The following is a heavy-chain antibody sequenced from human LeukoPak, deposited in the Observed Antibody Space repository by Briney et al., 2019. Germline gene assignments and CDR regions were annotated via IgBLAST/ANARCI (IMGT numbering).Heavy chain of an antibody. V-gene: IGHV3-21*01. CDR3: ARPSMTTVDY. CDR2: ISSSSSYI. J-gene: IGHJ4*02. Sequence: GGSLRLSCAVSGFTFRSYSMNLVRQAPGKGLEWVSSISSSSSYIYYADSVKGRFTISRDNAKNALYLQMNSLRAEDTAVYYCARPSMTTVDYWGQGTLVTVS. CDR1: GFTFRSYS. D-gene: IGHD4-17*01.